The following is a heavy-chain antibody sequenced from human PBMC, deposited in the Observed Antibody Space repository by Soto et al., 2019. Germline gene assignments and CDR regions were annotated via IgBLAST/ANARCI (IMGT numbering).Heavy chain of an antibody. Sequence: PSETLSLTCAVSGDSVSSGRYFWTWIRQSPGKGLEWIGNIYYSGSTNYNPSLKSRVTFSLDTSKNLFSLNLRSMTAADTAVYFCARSIIGTTRYNYGTDVWGQGTTVPVSS. CDR2: IYYSGST. D-gene: IGHD1-7*01. CDR3: ARSIIGTTRYNYGTDV. V-gene: IGHV4-61*01. J-gene: IGHJ6*02. CDR1: GDSVSSGRYF.